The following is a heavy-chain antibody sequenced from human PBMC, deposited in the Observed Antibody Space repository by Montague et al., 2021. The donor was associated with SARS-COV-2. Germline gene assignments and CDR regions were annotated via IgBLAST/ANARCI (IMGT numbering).Heavy chain of an antibody. CDR3: ARLSSDIGGYFWFDP. D-gene: IGHD1-26*01. CDR2: ISHSGGT. V-gene: IGHV4-4*02. Sequence: SETLSLTCAVSGGSIGSGTWWTWVRQPPGKGLEWIGEISHSGGTNYNPSLKSRVTISVDKPKNQFSLHLNSVTAAVTAVYYCARLSSDIGGYFWFDPWGQGTLVSVSS. J-gene: IGHJ5*02. CDR1: GGSIGSGTW.